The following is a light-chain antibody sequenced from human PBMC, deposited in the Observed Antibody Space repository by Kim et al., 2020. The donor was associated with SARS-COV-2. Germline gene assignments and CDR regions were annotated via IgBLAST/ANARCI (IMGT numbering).Light chain of an antibody. J-gene: IGLJ1*01. Sequence: QSALTQPASVSGSPGQSITISCTGTNSDVGGYDFVSWYQHHPGTAPKLMIYDVNKRSSGVSNRFSGSKSGNTASLTISGLQAEDEADYYCCSYTISSTYVFGTGTKV. CDR1: NSDVGGYDF. CDR2: DVN. V-gene: IGLV2-14*03. CDR3: CSYTISSTYV.